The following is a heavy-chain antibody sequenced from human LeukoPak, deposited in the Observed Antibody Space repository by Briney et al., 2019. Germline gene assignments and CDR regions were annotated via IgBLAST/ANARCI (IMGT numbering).Heavy chain of an antibody. J-gene: IGHJ3*02. Sequence: ASVKVSCKSSGYTFTSYGISWVRQATGQGLEWMGWMNPNSGNTGYAQKFQGRVTMTSNTSISTAYMELSSLRSEDTAVYYCARDYYDSSGYDGFDIWGQGTMVTVSS. CDR2: MNPNSGNT. V-gene: IGHV1-8*02. CDR3: ARDYYDSSGYDGFDI. CDR1: GYTFTSYG. D-gene: IGHD3-22*01.